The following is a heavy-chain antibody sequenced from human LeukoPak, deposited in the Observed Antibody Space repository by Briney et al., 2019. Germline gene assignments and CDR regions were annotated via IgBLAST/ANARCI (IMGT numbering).Heavy chain of an antibody. CDR3: ATPGDYYGSGSYSIIPFDY. D-gene: IGHD3-10*01. CDR2: FDPEDGET. V-gene: IGHV1-24*01. J-gene: IGHJ4*02. Sequence: ASVKVSCKVSGYTLTELSMHWVRQAPGKGLEWMGGFDPEDGETIYAQKFQGRVTMTEDISTDTAYMELSSLRSEDTAVYYCATPGDYYGSGSYSIIPFDYWGQGTLVTVSS. CDR1: GYTLTELS.